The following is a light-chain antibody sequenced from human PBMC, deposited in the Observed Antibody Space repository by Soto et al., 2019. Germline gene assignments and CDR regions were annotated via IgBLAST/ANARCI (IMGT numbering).Light chain of an antibody. Sequence: EVVLTQSPGTVSLSPGERATLSCRASQTITSDYLAWYQQKPGQAPRLLIYGASTRATGIPARFSGSGSGTEFTLTISSLQSEDFAIYSCQQYNHWPPLTFGGGTKVEIK. V-gene: IGKV3-15*01. CDR2: GAS. J-gene: IGKJ4*01. CDR1: QTITSD. CDR3: QQYNHWPPLT.